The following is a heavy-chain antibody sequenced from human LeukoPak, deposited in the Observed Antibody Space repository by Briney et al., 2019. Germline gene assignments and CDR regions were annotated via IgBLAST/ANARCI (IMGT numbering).Heavy chain of an antibody. CDR3: AKDPGTEYDFWSGYAGYFDY. D-gene: IGHD3-3*01. CDR1: GFTFSSYA. V-gene: IGHV3-23*01. Sequence: PGGSLRLSCAASGFTFSSYAMSWVRQAPGKGLEWVSAISGSGGSTYYADSVKGRFTIFRDNSKKTLYLQMNSLRAEDTAVYYCAKDPGTEYDFWSGYAGYFDYWGQGTLVTVSS. J-gene: IGHJ4*02. CDR2: ISGSGGST.